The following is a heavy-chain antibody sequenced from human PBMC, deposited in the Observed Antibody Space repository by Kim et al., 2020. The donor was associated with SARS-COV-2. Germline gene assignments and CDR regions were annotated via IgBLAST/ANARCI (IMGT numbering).Heavy chain of an antibody. V-gene: IGHV3-23*01. CDR3: EASDY. J-gene: IGHJ4*02. CDR2: RVRCVMT. Sequence: RVRCVMTHYADSVKGRFTISRDNSKSTLFLQMNSLRAEDTAVYYCEASDYWGQGSLVTVSS.